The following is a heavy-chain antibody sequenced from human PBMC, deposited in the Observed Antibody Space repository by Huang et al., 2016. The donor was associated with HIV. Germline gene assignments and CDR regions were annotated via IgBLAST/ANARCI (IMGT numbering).Heavy chain of an antibody. V-gene: IGHV1-8*02. D-gene: IGHD4-17*01. J-gene: IGHJ4*02. CDR1: GYTFTNYD. CDR3: ARSAYGDLDY. Sequence: QVPLVQSGAEVKKPGASVKVSCKASGYTFTNYDINWVRQAPGRGVEWMGWMNPNTGNTGLAQSFQGRVTMTRKTSITTAYMELTSLTSEDTAVYYCARSAYGDLDYWGLGTLVIVSS. CDR2: MNPNTGNT.